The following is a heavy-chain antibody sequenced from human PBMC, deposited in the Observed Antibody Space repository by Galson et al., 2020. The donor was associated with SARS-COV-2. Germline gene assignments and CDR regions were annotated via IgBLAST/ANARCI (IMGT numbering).Heavy chain of an antibody. CDR2: ISYDGSNK. J-gene: IGHJ3*02. V-gene: IGHV3-30*04. D-gene: IGHD1-20*01. CDR1: GFTFSSYA. Sequence: GGSLRLSCAASGFTFSSYAMHWVRQAPGKGLEWVAVISYDGSNKYYADSVKGRFTISRDNSKNTLYLQMNSLRAEDTAVYYCARSNGITGTNDAFDIWGQGTMVTVSS. CDR3: ARSNGITGTNDAFDI.